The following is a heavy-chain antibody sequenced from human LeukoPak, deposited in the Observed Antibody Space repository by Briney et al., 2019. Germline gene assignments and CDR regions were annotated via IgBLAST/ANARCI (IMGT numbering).Heavy chain of an antibody. J-gene: IGHJ6*02. CDR1: GYTFTSYD. Sequence: ASVKVSCKASGYTFTSYDINWVRQATGQGLEWMGWMNPNSGNTGYAQKFQGRVTMTRNTSISTAYMELGSLRSEDTAVYYCARDMGVYYGMDVWGQGTTVTVSS. V-gene: IGHV1-8*01. CDR2: MNPNSGNT. CDR3: ARDMGVYYGMDV. D-gene: IGHD1-26*01.